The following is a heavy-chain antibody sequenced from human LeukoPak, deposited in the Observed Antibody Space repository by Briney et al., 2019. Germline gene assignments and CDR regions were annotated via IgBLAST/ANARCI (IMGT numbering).Heavy chain of an antibody. Sequence: PSETLSLTCTVSGGSISSYYWSWIRQPPGKGLEWIGYIYYSESTNYNPSLKSRVTISVDTSKNQFSLKLSSVTAADTAVYYCAREVVIAATYDYWGQRTLVTVSS. V-gene: IGHV4-59*12. D-gene: IGHD2-15*01. CDR2: IYYSEST. J-gene: IGHJ4*02. CDR3: AREVVIAATYDY. CDR1: GGSISSYY.